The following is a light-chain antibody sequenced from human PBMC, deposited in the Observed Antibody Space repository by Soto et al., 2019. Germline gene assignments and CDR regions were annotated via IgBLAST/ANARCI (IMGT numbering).Light chain of an antibody. CDR2: EVS. V-gene: IGLV2-14*01. J-gene: IGLJ3*02. Sequence: QSALTQPASVSGSPGQSITTSCTGTSSDIGAYDYVSWYQQHPGKAPKFMLYEVSNRPSGLSNRFSGSKSGNTASLTISGLQAEDEADYYCSSYTISNTWVFGGGTKLTVL. CDR1: SSDIGAYDY. CDR3: SSYTISNTWV.